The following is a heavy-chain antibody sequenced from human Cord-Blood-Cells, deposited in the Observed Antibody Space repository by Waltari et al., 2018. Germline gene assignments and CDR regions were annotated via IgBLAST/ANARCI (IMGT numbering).Heavy chain of an antibody. CDR3: AHRQGYCSSTSCSEFDY. Sequence: QITLKESGPTLVKPTQTLPLTCTFSGFSLSTSGVGVGWIRQPPGKALEWLALIYWDDDKRYSPSLKSRLTITKDTSKNQVVLTMTNMDPVDTATYYCAHRQGYCSSTSCSEFDYWGQGTLVTVSS. D-gene: IGHD2-2*01. CDR1: GFSLSTSGVG. J-gene: IGHJ4*02. CDR2: IYWDDDK. V-gene: IGHV2-5*02.